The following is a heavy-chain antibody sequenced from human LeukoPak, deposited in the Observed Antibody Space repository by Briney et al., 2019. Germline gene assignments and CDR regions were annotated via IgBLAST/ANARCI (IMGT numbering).Heavy chain of an antibody. CDR2: INPSGGST. CDR1: GYTFTNYY. V-gene: IGHV1-46*01. Sequence: ASVKVSCKASGYTFTNYYIHWVRQAPGQGLEWMGVINPSGGSTSYAQMFQGRVTMTRDRSTNTLYMELSSLRSEDTAVYYCARGRFYDFWSGYPNAFDIWGQGTMVTVSS. D-gene: IGHD3-3*01. CDR3: ARGRFYDFWSGYPNAFDI. J-gene: IGHJ3*02.